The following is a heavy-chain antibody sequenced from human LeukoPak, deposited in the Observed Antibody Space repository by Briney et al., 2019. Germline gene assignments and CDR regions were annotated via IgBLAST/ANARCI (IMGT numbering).Heavy chain of an antibody. V-gene: IGHV1-69*05. CDR2: IIPIFGTA. J-gene: IGHJ5*02. CDR3: ARDLYCSGGSCYATGWFDP. D-gene: IGHD2-15*01. CDR1: GGTFSSYA. Sequence: ASVKVSCKASGGTFSSYAISWVRQAPGQGLELMGRIIPIFGTANCAQKFQGRVTITTDESTSTAYMELSSLRSEDTAVYYCARDLYCSGGSCYATGWFDPWGQGTLVTVSS.